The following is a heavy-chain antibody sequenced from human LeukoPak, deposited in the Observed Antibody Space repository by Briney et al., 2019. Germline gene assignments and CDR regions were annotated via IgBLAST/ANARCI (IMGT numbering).Heavy chain of an antibody. CDR2: IIPIFGTA. V-gene: IGHV1-69*05. CDR3: ARDRNWEHQGAFDY. J-gene: IGHJ4*02. D-gene: IGHD7-27*01. CDR1: GGTFSSYA. Sequence: GASVKVSCKASGGTFSSYAISWVRQAPGQGLELMGRIIPIFGTANYAQRFQGRVTITTDESTSTAYMELSSLRSEDTAVYYCARDRNWEHQGAFDYWGQGTLVTVSS.